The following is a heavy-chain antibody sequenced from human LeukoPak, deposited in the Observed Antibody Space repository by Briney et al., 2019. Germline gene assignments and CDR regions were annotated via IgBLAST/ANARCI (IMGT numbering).Heavy chain of an antibody. CDR3: AKDLESSSWTYYFDY. D-gene: IGHD6-13*01. CDR1: GFTFSSYW. V-gene: IGHV3-7*03. J-gene: IGHJ4*02. CDR2: IKQDGSEK. Sequence: GGSLRLSCAASGFTFSSYWMSWVRQAPGKGLEWVANIKQDGSEKYYVDSVKGRFTISRDNSKNTLFLQMNSLGAEDTAVYYCAKDLESSSWTYYFDYWGQGTLVTVSS.